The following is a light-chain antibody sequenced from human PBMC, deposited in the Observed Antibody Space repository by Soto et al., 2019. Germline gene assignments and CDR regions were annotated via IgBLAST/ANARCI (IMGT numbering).Light chain of an antibody. V-gene: IGLV1-44*01. CDR1: TSNIGSNA. CDR3: TAWDDSLNGRL. J-gene: IGLJ2*01. CDR2: SND. Sequence: QPVLTQPPSASGTPGQRVTFSCSGSTSNIGSNAVNWYQQLPGTAPKLLIYSNDRRPSGVPDRFSGSKSGTSASLAISGLQSEDEADYYCTAWDDSLNGRLFGGGTKVTVL.